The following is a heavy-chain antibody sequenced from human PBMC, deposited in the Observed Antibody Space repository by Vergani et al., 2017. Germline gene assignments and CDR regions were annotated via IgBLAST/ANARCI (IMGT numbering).Heavy chain of an antibody. CDR3: ATSNSYDAFDI. D-gene: IGHD4-11*01. Sequence: QVQLVESGGGLVKPGGSLRLSCAASGFTFSDYYMSWIRQAPGKGLEWVSYISSISSYTNYADSVKGRFTISRDNAKNSLYLQMNSLRAEDTAVYYCATSNSYDAFDIWGQGTRVTVSS. J-gene: IGHJ3*02. CDR1: GFTFSDYY. V-gene: IGHV3-11*05. CDR2: ISSISSYT.